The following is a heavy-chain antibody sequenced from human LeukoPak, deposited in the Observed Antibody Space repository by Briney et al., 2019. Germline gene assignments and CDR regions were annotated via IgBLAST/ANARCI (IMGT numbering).Heavy chain of an antibody. Sequence: SVKVSCKASGGTFSSYAISWVRQAPGQGLEWMGGIIPIFGTANYAQKFQGRVSITTDESTSTAYMELSSLRSEDTAVYYCARGRGDYGGNTGFDYWGQGTLVTVSS. CDR3: ARGRGDYGGNTGFDY. J-gene: IGHJ4*02. V-gene: IGHV1-69*05. CDR1: GGTFSSYA. D-gene: IGHD4-23*01. CDR2: IIPIFGTA.